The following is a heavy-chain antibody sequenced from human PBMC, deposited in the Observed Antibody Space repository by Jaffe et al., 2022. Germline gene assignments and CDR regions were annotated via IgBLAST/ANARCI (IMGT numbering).Heavy chain of an antibody. V-gene: IGHV1-46*03. J-gene: IGHJ3*02. CDR1: GYTFTSYY. Sequence: QVQLVQSGAEVKKPGASVKVSCKASGYTFTSYYMHWVRQAPGQGLEWMGIINPSGGSTSYAQKFQGRVTMTRDTSTSTVYMELSSLRSEDTAVYYCAKPVASGYDAFDIWGQGTMVTVSS. CDR3: AKPVASGYDAFDI. CDR2: INPSGGST. D-gene: IGHD3-10*01.